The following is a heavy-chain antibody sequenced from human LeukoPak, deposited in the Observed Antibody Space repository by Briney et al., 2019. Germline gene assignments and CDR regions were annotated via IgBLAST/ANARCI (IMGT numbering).Heavy chain of an antibody. J-gene: IGHJ6*03. Sequence: PSQTLSLTCTVSGGSISSGGYYWSWIRQPPGKGLEWIGYIYHSGSTYYNPSLKSRVTISVDRSKNQFSLKLSSVTAADTAVYYCARRGAARGGYSYYYMNVWGKGTTVTVSS. CDR1: GGSISSGGYY. CDR3: ARRGAARGGYSYYYMNV. D-gene: IGHD6-6*01. V-gene: IGHV4-30-2*01. CDR2: IYHSGST.